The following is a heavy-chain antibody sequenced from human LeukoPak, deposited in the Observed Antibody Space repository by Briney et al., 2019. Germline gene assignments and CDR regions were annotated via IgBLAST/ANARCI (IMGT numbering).Heavy chain of an antibody. J-gene: IGHJ6*03. Sequence: SETLSLTCTVSGYSISSGYYWGWLRQPPGKGLEWIVVYHVGTTDYNPSLKSRVTISVDTSKNQFSLKLTSVTAADTAVYYCARTTEAHSWRTRYYDYYMDVWGKGTTVAVSS. CDR3: ARTTEAHSWRTRYYDYYMDV. D-gene: IGHD6-13*01. CDR2: VYHVGTT. V-gene: IGHV4-38-2*02. CDR1: GYSISSGYY.